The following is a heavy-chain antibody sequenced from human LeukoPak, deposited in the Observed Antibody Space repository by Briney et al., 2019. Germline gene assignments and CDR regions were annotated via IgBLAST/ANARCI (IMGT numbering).Heavy chain of an antibody. CDR3: ASSPYDSSGYTR. J-gene: IGHJ1*01. CDR2: INPNSGGT. V-gene: IGHV1-2*02. D-gene: IGHD3-22*01. CDR1: GYTFTGYY. Sequence: ASVKVSCKASGYTFTGYYMHWVRQAPGQGLEWMGWINPNSGGTNYAQKFQGRVTMTRDTSIRTANMELSRLRSDRTAVYYCASSPYDSSGYTRWGQGTLVTVSS.